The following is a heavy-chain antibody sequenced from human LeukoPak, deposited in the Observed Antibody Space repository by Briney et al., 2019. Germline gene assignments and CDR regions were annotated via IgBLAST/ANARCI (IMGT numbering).Heavy chain of an antibody. J-gene: IGHJ4*02. CDR1: GFTFSDYA. Sequence: GGSLRLSCAASGFTFSDYAMHWVRQAPGKGLEWVAVISKDGSDKYYPGSVRGRLTISRDNSKNTIYLQMDSLRAEDTAIYYCARDYWWNYDYWGQGTLVTVSS. V-gene: IGHV3-30-3*01. D-gene: IGHD1-7*01. CDR3: ARDYWWNYDY. CDR2: ISKDGSDK.